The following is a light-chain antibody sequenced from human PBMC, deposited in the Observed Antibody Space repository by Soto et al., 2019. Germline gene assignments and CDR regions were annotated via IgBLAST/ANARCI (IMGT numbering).Light chain of an antibody. J-gene: IGLJ2*01. CDR1: SSDVGGYYY. CDR2: GVT. Sequence: QSVLTQPASVSGSPGQSVTISCTGTSSDVGGYYYVSWYQHRPGKAPELIIYGVTNRPSGVSVRFSGSKSGNTASLTISGLQAEDEADYYCSSYTTSSTLVVFGGGTKLTVL. V-gene: IGLV2-14*03. CDR3: SSYTTSSTLVV.